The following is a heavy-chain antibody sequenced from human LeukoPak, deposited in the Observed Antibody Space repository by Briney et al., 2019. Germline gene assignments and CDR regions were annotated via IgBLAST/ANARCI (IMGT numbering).Heavy chain of an antibody. CDR1: GYTFTGSY. CDR3: ARETGYCSGGRCYFIY. CDR2: INPNSGGT. J-gene: IGHJ4*02. V-gene: IGHV1-2*02. Sequence: ASVKASCKASGYTFTGSYIHWVRQAPGQGLEWMRWINPNSGGTSSAQKFQGRVTMTRDTSVSTAYMELSRLRSDDTALYYCARETGYCSGGRCYFIYWGQGTLVTVSS. D-gene: IGHD2-15*01.